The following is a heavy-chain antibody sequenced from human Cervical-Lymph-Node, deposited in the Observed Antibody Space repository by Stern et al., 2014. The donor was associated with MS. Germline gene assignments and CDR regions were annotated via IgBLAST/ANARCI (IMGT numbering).Heavy chain of an antibody. CDR2: IWYDGSNK. CDR1: GFTFSSYG. D-gene: IGHD6-6*01. J-gene: IGHJ4*02. Sequence: VQLVESGGGVVQPGRSLRLSCAASGFTFSSYGMHWVRQAPGKGLEWVAVIWYDGSNKYYADSVKGRFTISRDNSKNTLYLQMNSLRAEDTAVYYCARGSSIAALTFDYWGQGTLVTVSS. V-gene: IGHV3-33*01. CDR3: ARGSSIAALTFDY.